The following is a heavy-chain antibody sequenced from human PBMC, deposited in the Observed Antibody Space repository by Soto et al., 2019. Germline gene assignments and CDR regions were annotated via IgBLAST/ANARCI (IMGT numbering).Heavy chain of an antibody. D-gene: IGHD3-9*01. V-gene: IGHV4-59*01. Sequence: ASETLSLTCTVSGGSISSYYWSWIRQPPGKGLEWIGYIYYSGSTNYNPSLKSRVTISVDTSKNQFSLKLSSVTAADTAVYYCAGTYYDILTAKEDYYGMDVWGQGTTVTVSS. CDR1: GGSISSYY. CDR3: AGTYYDILTAKEDYYGMDV. J-gene: IGHJ6*02. CDR2: IYYSGST.